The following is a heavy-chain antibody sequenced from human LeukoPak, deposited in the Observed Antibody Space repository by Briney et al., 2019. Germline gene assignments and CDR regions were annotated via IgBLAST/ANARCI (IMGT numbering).Heavy chain of an antibody. J-gene: IGHJ6*02. D-gene: IGHD2-15*01. CDR2: MSPNSGDT. V-gene: IGHV1-8*01. CDR1: GYTFTSYD. Sequence: ASVKVSCKASGYTFTSYDFNWVRQATGQRPEWMGWMSPNSGDTGYAQKFQDRVTMTRNTSISTAYMELSSLRSDDTAVYYCATMKVVPQPAYDYYYYGMDVWGQGTTVTVSS. CDR3: ATMKVVPQPAYDYYYYGMDV.